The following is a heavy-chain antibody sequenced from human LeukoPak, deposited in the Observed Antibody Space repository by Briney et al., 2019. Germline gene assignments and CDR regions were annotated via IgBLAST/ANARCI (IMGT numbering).Heavy chain of an antibody. CDR1: GDSVSSNSAA. V-gene: IGHV6-1*01. CDR3: ARVRESSPEAFDI. D-gene: IGHD6-19*01. Sequence: SQTLSLTCAISGDSVSSNSAAWNWIRHSPSRGLEWLGRTYYRSKWYNDYSVSVKSRITINPDTSKNQFSLQLNSVTPEDTAVYYCARVRESSPEAFDIWGQGTMVTVSS. CDR2: TYYRSKWYN. J-gene: IGHJ3*02.